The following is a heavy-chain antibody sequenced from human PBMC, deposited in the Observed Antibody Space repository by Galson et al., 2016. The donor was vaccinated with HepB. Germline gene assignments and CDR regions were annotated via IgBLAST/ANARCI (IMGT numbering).Heavy chain of an antibody. CDR1: GDSVSSNCAV. V-gene: IGHV6-1*01. J-gene: IGHJ4*02. CDR3: TRGFEYSSGWYYFDH. D-gene: IGHD6-19*01. CDR2: TFYKSKWYN. Sequence: CAISGDSVSSNCAVWNWIRQSPSRGLEWLGRTFYKSKWYNDYAVSVKSRITVNADTSKNQFSLHLNSVTPDDTAVYYCTRGFEYSSGWYYFDHWGQGTLVTVSS.